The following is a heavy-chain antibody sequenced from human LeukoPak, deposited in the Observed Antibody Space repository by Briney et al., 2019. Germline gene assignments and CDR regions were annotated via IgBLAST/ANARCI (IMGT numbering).Heavy chain of an antibody. CDR1: GYTLTGYY. CDR3: ARDRVTRQWLSPGWFDP. D-gene: IGHD6-19*01. V-gene: IGHV1-2*02. Sequence: ASVKVSCKASGYTLTGYYIHWVRQAPGQGLEWMGWINPNSGGTNYAQKFQGRVTMTRDTSISTAYMELSRLRSDDTAVYYCARDRVTRQWLSPGWFDPWGQGTLVTVSS. J-gene: IGHJ5*02. CDR2: INPNSGGT.